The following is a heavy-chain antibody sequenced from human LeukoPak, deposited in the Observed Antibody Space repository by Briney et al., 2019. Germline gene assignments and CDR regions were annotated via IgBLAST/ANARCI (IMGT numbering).Heavy chain of an antibody. D-gene: IGHD3-22*01. CDR1: GGSISSRSYY. J-gene: IGHJ4*02. CDR2: MYYSGSP. CDR3: ARLLYDRSGYYYFDC. Sequence: SETLSLTCTVYGGSISSRSYYWGWIRQPPGKGLEWLGSMYYSGSPYHNPSLKSRVTISVDTSKNQFSLKLSSVTAADTAMYYCARLLYDRSGYYYFDCWGQGTLVTASS. V-gene: IGHV4-39*01.